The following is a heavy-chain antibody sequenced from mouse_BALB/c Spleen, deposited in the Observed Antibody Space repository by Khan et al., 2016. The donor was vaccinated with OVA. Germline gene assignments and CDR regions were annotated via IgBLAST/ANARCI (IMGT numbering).Heavy chain of an antibody. CDR1: GYTFTTAG. D-gene: IGHD2-12*01. CDR2: INTHSGVP. Sequence: QIQLVQSGPELKKPGETVRISCKASGYTFTTAGIQWVQKMPGKGLKWIGWINTHSGVPKYAEDFKGRFAFSLEISVNTAYLQITNLKNEDTATYDCARGWAAEDRNDGGAMEYWGQGTSGTVSS. V-gene: IGHV9-4*02. CDR3: ARGWAAEDRNDGGAMEY. J-gene: IGHJ4*01.